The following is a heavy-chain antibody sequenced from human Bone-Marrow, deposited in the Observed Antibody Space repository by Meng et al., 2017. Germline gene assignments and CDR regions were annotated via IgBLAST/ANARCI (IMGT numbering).Heavy chain of an antibody. J-gene: IGHJ5*02. Sequence: SETLSLTCAVYGGSFSGYYWSWIRQPPGQGLEWIGEINHSGSTNYNPSLKSRVTISVDTSKNQFSLKLSSVTAADTAVYYCARMIGIAASKYNWFDPWGQGTLVTVSS. D-gene: IGHD6-13*01. CDR1: GGSFSGYY. CDR2: INHSGST. CDR3: ARMIGIAASKYNWFDP. V-gene: IGHV4-34*01.